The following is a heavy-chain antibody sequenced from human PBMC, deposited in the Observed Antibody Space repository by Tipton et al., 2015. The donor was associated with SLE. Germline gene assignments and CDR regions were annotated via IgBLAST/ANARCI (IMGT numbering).Heavy chain of an antibody. CDR3: ARHGPHYYYDSSGYVFFEY. J-gene: IGHJ4*02. D-gene: IGHD3-22*01. V-gene: IGHV4-34*01. CDR2: IYHSGST. Sequence: TLSLTCAVYGGSFSGYYWSWIRQPPGKGLEWIGSIYHSGSTYYNPSLKSRVTISVDTSKNQFSLKLSPVTAADTAVYYCARHGPHYYYDSSGYVFFEYWGQGTLVTVSS. CDR1: GGSFSGYY.